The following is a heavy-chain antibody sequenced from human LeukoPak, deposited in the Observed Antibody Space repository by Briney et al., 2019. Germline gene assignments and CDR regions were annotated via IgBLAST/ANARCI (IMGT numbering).Heavy chain of an antibody. CDR3: AKTLVVVAYYFDY. CDR2: ISSSGSTI. J-gene: IGHJ4*02. D-gene: IGHD3-22*01. CDR1: GFTFSSYE. Sequence: PGGSLRLSCAASGFTFSSYEMNWVRQAPGKGLEWVSYISSSGSTIYYADSVEGRFTISRDNAKNSPYLQMNSLRAEDTAVYYCAKTLVVVAYYFDYWGQGTLVTVSS. V-gene: IGHV3-48*03.